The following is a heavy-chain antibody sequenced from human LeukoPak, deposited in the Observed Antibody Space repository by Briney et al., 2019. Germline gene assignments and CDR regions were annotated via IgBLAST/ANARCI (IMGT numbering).Heavy chain of an antibody. J-gene: IGHJ4*02. CDR1: GFTFSKYG. D-gene: IGHD2-8*02. CDR3: AKAFGSGAFSDDY. CDR2: ISYDGSNK. V-gene: IGHV3-30*18. Sequence: GGSLRLSCAASGFTFSKYGIHWVRQAPGKGLEWVAVISYDGSNKYYADSVKGRFTISRDNSKNTLYLQMNSLRAEDTAVYYCAKAFGSGAFSDDYWGQGTLVTVSS.